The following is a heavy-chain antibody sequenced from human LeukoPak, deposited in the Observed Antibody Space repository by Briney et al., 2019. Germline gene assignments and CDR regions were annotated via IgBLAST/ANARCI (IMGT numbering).Heavy chain of an antibody. CDR3: AGAVAAYYYYYGMDV. CDR2: IYYSGST. V-gene: IGHV4-39*07. D-gene: IGHD6-19*01. J-gene: IGHJ6*02. CDR1: GGSISSSSYY. Sequence: SETLSLTCTVSGGSISSSSYYWGWIRQPPGKGLEWIGSIYYSGSTSYNPSLKSRVTISVDTSKNQFSLKLSSVTAADTAVYYCAGAVAAYYYYYGMDVWGQGTTVTVS.